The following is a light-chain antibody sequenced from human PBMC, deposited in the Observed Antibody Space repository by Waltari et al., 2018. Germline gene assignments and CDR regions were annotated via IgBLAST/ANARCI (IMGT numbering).Light chain of an antibody. CDR1: SSDIGSYNH. CDR3: SSYAGRDTYVV. CDR2: GVN. V-gene: IGLV2-23*02. Sequence: QSALTQPASVSGSPGQSITISCTGTSSDIGSYNHVSCHQQPPGKAPKLILSGVNKRPSGVSNRFSGAESGNTASLTISGLQAEDEADYYCSSYAGRDTYVVFGGGTKLTVL. J-gene: IGLJ2*01.